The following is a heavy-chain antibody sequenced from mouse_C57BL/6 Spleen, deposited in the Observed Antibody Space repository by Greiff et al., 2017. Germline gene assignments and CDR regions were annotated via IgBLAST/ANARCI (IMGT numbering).Heavy chain of an antibody. CDR1: GYTFTSYW. Sequence: QVQLQQPGAELVKPGASVKLSCKASGYTFTSYWMQWVKQRPGQGLEWIGEIDPSDSYTNYNQKFKGKATLTVDTSSSTAYMQLSSLTSEDSAVYYCARDYGSRVWYFEVWGTGTTVTVSS. V-gene: IGHV1-50*01. J-gene: IGHJ1*03. D-gene: IGHD1-1*01. CDR3: ARDYGSRVWYFEV. CDR2: IDPSDSYT.